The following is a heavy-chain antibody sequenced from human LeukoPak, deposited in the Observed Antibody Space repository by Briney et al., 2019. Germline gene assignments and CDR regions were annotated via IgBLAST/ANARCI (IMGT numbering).Heavy chain of an antibody. J-gene: IGHJ4*02. CDR3: AREWIQLWLPRAGYYFDY. Sequence: ASVKVSCKASGYTFTGYYMHWERQAPGQGLEWMGWINPNSGGTNYAQKFQGRVTMTRDTSISTAYMELSSLRSDDTAVYYCAREWIQLWLPRAGYYFDYWGQGTLVTVSA. CDR2: INPNSGGT. D-gene: IGHD5-18*01. CDR1: GYTFTGYY. V-gene: IGHV1-2*02.